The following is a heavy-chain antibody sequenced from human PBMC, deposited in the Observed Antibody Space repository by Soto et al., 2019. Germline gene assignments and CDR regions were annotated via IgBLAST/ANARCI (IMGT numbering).Heavy chain of an antibody. D-gene: IGHD3-16*02. CDR2: IIPIFGTA. V-gene: IGHV1-69*13. CDR1: GGTFSSYA. J-gene: IGHJ3*02. CDR3: AHAWVIGGAFDI. Sequence: SVKVSCKASGGTFSSYAISWVRQAPGQGLEWMGGIIPIFGTANYAQKFQGRVTITADESTSTAYMELSSLRSEDTAVYYCAHAWVIGGAFDIWGQGTMVTVSS.